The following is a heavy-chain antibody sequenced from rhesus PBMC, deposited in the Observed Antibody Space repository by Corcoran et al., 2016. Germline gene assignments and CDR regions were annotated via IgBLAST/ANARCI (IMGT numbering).Heavy chain of an antibody. D-gene: IGHD6-31*01. CDR3: ATHYSSGWYYFDY. CDR1: GYSFTSYW. Sequence: EVQLVQSGAEVKRPGESLKISCKTSGYSFTSYWISWVRQMPGKGLEWMGAIDPSDSDTRYSPSLQGQVNISADKSISTTYLQWSSLKASDSATYYCATHYSSGWYYFDYWGQGVLVTVSS. J-gene: IGHJ4*01. V-gene: IGHV5-2*01. CDR2: IDPSDSDT.